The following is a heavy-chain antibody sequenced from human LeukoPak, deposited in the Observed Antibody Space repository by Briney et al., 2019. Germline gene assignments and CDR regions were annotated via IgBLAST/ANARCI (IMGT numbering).Heavy chain of an antibody. CDR2: INHSGST. CDR1: GDSISSDDYY. J-gene: IGHJ4*02. D-gene: IGHD3-10*01. V-gene: IGHV4-61*10. Sequence: SETLSLTCTVSGDSISSDDYYWSWIRQPAGKGLEWIGEINHSGSTNYNPSLKSRVTISVDTSKNQFSLKLSSVTAADTAVYYCARPLPYYYGSGTPRPFDYWGQGTLVTVSS. CDR3: ARPLPYYYGSGTPRPFDY.